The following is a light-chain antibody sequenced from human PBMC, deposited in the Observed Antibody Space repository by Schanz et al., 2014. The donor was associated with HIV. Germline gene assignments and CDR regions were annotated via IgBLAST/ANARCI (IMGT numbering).Light chain of an antibody. J-gene: IGKJ1*01. CDR3: QQYVNWPRT. CDR2: DAS. CDR1: QSVGNY. Sequence: EIVLTQSPATLSLSPGERATLSCRASQSVGNYLVWYQQKPGQAPRLLMYDASSRATGIPDRFSGSGSETAFTLTISSLQSEDFAVYYCQQYVNWPRTFGQGTKVQI. V-gene: IGKV3D-15*01.